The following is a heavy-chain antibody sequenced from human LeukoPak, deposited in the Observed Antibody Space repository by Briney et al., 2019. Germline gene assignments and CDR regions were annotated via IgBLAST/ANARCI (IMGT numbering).Heavy chain of an antibody. D-gene: IGHD3-22*01. CDR3: ARVKGYDSSGPFDY. Sequence: GGPLRLSCAASGFIFSSYWMHWFRQSPGKALVWFSRVKSDGSSTSSADSVKGRFTISRDNAKNTLYLQMNSLRVEDTAVYYCARVKGYDSSGPFDYWGQGTLVTVSS. CDR1: GFIFSSYW. CDR2: VKSDGSST. J-gene: IGHJ4*02. V-gene: IGHV3-74*01.